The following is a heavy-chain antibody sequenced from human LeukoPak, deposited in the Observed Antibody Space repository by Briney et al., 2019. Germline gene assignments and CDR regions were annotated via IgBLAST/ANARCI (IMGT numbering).Heavy chain of an antibody. V-gene: IGHV3-30*18. CDR1: GFTFSSYG. Sequence: PGGSLRLSCAASGFTFSSYGIHWVRQAPGKGLEWVAVISFDGTIKYYADSVKGRFTISRDNSKNTLYLQMNSLRAEDTAVYYCAKDRGAGTGSWFDPWGQGTLVTVSS. CDR2: ISFDGTIK. J-gene: IGHJ5*02. CDR3: AKDRGAGTGSWFDP. D-gene: IGHD3-10*01.